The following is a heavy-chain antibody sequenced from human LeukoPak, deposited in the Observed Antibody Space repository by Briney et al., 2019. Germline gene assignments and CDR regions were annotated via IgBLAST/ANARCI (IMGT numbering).Heavy chain of an antibody. D-gene: IGHD5-24*01. J-gene: IGHJ4*02. CDR2: IYYSGST. V-gene: IGHV4-59*01. CDR3: ASSHAVKMATSNFDY. Sequence: SETLSLTCTVSGGSISSYYWSWIRQPPGKGLEWIGYIYYSGSTNYNPSLKSRVTISVDTSKNQFSLKLSSVTAADTAVYYCASSHAVKMATSNFDYWGQGTLVTVSS. CDR1: GGSISSYY.